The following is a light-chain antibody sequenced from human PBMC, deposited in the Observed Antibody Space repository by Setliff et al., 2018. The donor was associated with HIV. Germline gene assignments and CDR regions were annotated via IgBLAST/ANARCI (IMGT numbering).Light chain of an antibody. J-gene: IGLJ2*01. CDR3: SSYSTSYTWV. CDR2: EVS. V-gene: IGLV2-14*01. CDR1: SSDIGGYNY. Sequence: QSVLTQPASVSGSPVQSITISCTGTSSDIGGYNYVSWYQQHPGKAPKLMIHEVSNRPSGVSNRFSGSKSGNTASLTISGLQAEDAADYYCSSYSTSYTWVFGEGTKVTVL.